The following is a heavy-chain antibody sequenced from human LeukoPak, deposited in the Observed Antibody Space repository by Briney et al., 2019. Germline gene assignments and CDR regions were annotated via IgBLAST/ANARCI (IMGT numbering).Heavy chain of an antibody. CDR1: GGTLSSHG. CDR2: IIPIFDST. CDR3: ARRWPHSSGYYLFDY. D-gene: IGHD3-22*01. J-gene: IGHJ4*02. V-gene: IGHV1-69*05. Sequence: GASVKVSCKASGGTLSSHGLSWVRQAPGQGLEWMGGIIPIFDSTNYAQNFQGRVTITMDESTSTAYMELSSLRTDDTAVYYCARRWPHSSGYYLFDYWGQGTLVTVSS.